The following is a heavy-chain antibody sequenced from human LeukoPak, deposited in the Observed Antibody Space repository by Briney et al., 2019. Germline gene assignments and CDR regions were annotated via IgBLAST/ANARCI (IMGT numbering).Heavy chain of an antibody. D-gene: IGHD3-22*01. V-gene: IGHV3-23*01. CDR1: GFTFSSYA. Sequence: AGGSLRLSCAASGFTFSSYAMSWVRQAPGKGLEWVSAISGSGGSTYYADSVKGRFTISRDNSKNTLYLQMNSLRAEDMALYYCARESSGYRAFDIWGQGTMVTVSS. CDR3: ARESSGYRAFDI. CDR2: ISGSGGST. J-gene: IGHJ3*02.